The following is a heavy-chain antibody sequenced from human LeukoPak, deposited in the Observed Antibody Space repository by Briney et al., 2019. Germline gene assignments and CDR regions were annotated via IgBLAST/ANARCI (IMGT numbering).Heavy chain of an antibody. CDR2: IYNGGGT. V-gene: IGHV3-53*05. J-gene: IGHJ4*02. CDR3: ARVGYYASGPFSYFDY. D-gene: IGHD3-10*01. CDR1: GSTVSSNY. Sequence: GGSLRLSCAASGSTVSSNYMNWVRQAPGKGLEWVSVIYNGGGTYYADSVKGRFTISRDNSKNTLYLQMNSLSVEDTAVYYSARVGYYASGPFSYFDYWGQGTLVTVSS.